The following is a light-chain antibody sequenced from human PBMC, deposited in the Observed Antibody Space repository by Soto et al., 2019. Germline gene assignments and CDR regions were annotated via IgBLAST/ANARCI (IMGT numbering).Light chain of an antibody. CDR2: EVT. J-gene: IGLJ1*01. CDR3: SSYTSSNTLV. Sequence: QSALTQPASVSGSPGQSITRSCSGTSEDVGGYNYVSWYQHHPGKAPKLLIYEVTNRPSGLSDRFSGSKSGNTASLTISGLQAEDEADYYCSSYTSSNTLVFGTGTKLTVL. CDR1: SEDVGGYNY. V-gene: IGLV2-14*01.